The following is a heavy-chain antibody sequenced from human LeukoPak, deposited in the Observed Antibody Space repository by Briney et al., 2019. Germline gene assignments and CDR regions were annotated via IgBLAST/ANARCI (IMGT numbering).Heavy chain of an antibody. D-gene: IGHD3-16*01. J-gene: IGHJ6*03. V-gene: IGHV3-15*01. Sequence: GGSLRLSCAASVFTFSNAWMSGVRQATGKGLEWGVHIKSKTDGGTTDYAATLKGRFTITRDDSTTTLYLQMNRLKTEDTAVYYYTTVDGYAEYYYYYYYMDVWGKGTTVTVSS. CDR3: TTVDGYAEYYYYYYYMDV. CDR2: IKSKTDGGTT. CDR1: VFTFSNAW.